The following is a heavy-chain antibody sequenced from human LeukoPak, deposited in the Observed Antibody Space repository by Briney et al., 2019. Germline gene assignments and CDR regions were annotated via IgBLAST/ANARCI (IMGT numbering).Heavy chain of an antibody. V-gene: IGHV3-9*01. CDR1: GFTLSNYA. CDR2: ISWNSGSI. J-gene: IGHJ4*02. CDR3: AKDKGSTVTGLPDY. Sequence: GGSLRLSCSVSGFTLSNYAMHWVRQAPGKGLEWVSGISWNSGSIGYADSVKGRFTISRDNAKNSLYLQMNSLRAEDTALYYCAKDKGSTVTGLPDYWGQGTLVTVSS. D-gene: IGHD4-17*01.